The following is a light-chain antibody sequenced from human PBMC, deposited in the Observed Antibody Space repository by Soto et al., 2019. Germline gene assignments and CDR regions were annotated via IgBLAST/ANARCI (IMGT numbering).Light chain of an antibody. CDR1: QSVSSSY. CDR2: GAS. V-gene: IGKV3-20*01. CDR3: QQYGSSPLT. J-gene: IGKJ4*01. Sequence: EIVLAQSPGTLSLSPGERATLSCRASQSVSSSYLAWYQKKPGQAPRLLIYGASSRATGIPDRFSGSGSGTDFTLTTSRLEPEYFAVYYCQQYGSSPLTFGGGTKVEIK.